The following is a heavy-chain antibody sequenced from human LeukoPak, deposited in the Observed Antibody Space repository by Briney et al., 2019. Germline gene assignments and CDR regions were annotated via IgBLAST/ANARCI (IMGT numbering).Heavy chain of an antibody. J-gene: IGHJ4*02. D-gene: IGHD4-11*01. V-gene: IGHV3-13*01. Sequence: GAFLIFSCASSGFTFSCYDMYWLRQATGKGLEWVSAIGTAGDTYYPGSVKGRFTISRENAKNSLYLQMNSLKAGDTAVYYCARQGPYSNYDYWGQGTLVTVSS. CDR2: IGTAGDT. CDR1: GFTFSCYD. CDR3: ARQGPYSNYDY.